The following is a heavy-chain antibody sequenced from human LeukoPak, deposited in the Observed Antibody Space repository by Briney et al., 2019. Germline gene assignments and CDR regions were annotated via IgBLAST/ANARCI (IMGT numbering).Heavy chain of an antibody. D-gene: IGHD6-6*01. J-gene: IGHJ4*02. V-gene: IGHV4-59*12. CDR3: ARIAAPGGYFDY. CDR1: GGSISSYY. Sequence: SETLSLTCTVSGGSISSYYWSWIRQPPGKRLEWIGCIYSSGSTNYNPSLKSRVTISVATSKNQFSLKLSSVTAADTAVHYCARIAAPGGYFDYWGQGTLVTVSS. CDR2: IYSSGST.